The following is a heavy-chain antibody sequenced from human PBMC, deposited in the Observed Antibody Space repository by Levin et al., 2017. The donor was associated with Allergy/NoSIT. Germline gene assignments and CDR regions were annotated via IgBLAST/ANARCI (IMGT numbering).Heavy chain of an antibody. D-gene: IGHD2-21*02. CDR3: ARDGCGGDCQYFDY. Sequence: GESLKISCAASGFTFSSYGMHWVRQAPGKGLEWVAVIWYDGSNKYYADSVKGRFTISRDNSKNTLYLQMNSLRAEDTAVYYCARDGCGGDCQYFDYWGQGTLVTVSS. V-gene: IGHV3-33*01. CDR1: GFTFSSYG. J-gene: IGHJ4*02. CDR2: IWYDGSNK.